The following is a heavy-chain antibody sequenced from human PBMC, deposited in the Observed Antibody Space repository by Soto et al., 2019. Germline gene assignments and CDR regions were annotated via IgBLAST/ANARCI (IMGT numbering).Heavy chain of an antibody. Sequence: QVQLQQWGAGLLKPSETLSLTCAVYGGSFSGYYWSWVRQPPGKGLEWMGEINHSGGTNYNPSLKSGGTMSVDTSKNQFSLNRNSVRAADTSVYYCARGRREVRFDHWGEGTLVTSSS. V-gene: IGHV4-34*01. CDR1: GGSFSGYY. D-gene: IGHD1-26*01. J-gene: IGHJ4*02. CDR3: ARGRREVRFDH. CDR2: INHSGGT.